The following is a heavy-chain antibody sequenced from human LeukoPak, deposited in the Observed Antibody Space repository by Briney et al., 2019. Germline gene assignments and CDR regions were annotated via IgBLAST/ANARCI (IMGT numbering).Heavy chain of an antibody. CDR3: ARVAPESDILTGLSDY. D-gene: IGHD3-9*01. CDR1: GYTFTSYG. CDR2: ISAYNGNT. J-gene: IGHJ4*02. Sequence: ASVKVSCKASGYTFTSYGISWVRQAPGQGLEWMGWISAYNGNTNYAQKLQGRVTMTTDTSTSTAYMELRSLRSDDTAVYYCARVAPESDILTGLSDYWGQETLVTVSS. V-gene: IGHV1-18*01.